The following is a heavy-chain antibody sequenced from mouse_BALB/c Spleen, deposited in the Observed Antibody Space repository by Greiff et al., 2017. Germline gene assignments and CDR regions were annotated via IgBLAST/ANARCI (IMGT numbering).Heavy chain of an antibody. CDR3: VRDLEDYAMDY. J-gene: IGHJ4*01. V-gene: IGHV10-3*03. CDR1: GFTFNTYA. Sequence: EVQGVESGGGLVQPKGSLKLSCAASGFTFNTYAMHWVCQAPGKGLEWVARIRSKSNNYATYYADSVKDRFTISRDDSQSMLYLQMNNLKTEDTAMYYCVRDLEDYAMDYWGQGTSVTVSS. CDR2: IRSKSNNYAT.